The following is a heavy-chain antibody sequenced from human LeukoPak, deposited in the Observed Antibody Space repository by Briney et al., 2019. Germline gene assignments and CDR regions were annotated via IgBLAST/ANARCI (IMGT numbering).Heavy chain of an antibody. D-gene: IGHD3-16*01. CDR1: GGTFSSYA. CDR2: IIPIFGTA. CDR3: ARALGALYDHFGGFGY. J-gene: IGHJ4*02. V-gene: IGHV1-69*13. Sequence: SVKVSCKASGGTFSSYAISWVRQAPGQGLEWMGGIIPIFGTANYAQKFQGRVTITADESTSTAYMELSSLRSEDTAVYYCARALGALYDHFGGFGYWGQGTLVTVSS.